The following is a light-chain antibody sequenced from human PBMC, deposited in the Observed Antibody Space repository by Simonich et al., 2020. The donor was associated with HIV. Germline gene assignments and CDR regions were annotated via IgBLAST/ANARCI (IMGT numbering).Light chain of an antibody. CDR2: WAS. V-gene: IGKV4-1*01. CDR3: QQYYDTPYT. Sequence: DIVMTQSPDSLAVSLGERASINCRSGQSVLYSSKNKNYLAWYQQKPGQPPKLLIYWASTREYGVPDRFSGSGSGTDFNLTISSLQAEDVAVYYCQQYYDTPYTFGQGTKLEIK. J-gene: IGKJ2*01. CDR1: QSVLYSSKNKNY.